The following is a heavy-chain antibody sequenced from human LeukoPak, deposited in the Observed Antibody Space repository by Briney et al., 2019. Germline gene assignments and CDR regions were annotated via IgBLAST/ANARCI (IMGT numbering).Heavy chain of an antibody. CDR2: INPNSGGT. CDR3: ARDLNEWEGVNAFDI. Sequence: ASVKVSCKASGYTFTGYYMHWVRQAPGQGLEWMGWINPNSGGTNYAQKFQGRVTMTRDTSISTAYMELSRLRSDDTAVYYCARDLNEWEGVNAFDIWGQGTMVTVSS. D-gene: IGHD1-26*01. V-gene: IGHV1-2*02. J-gene: IGHJ3*02. CDR1: GYTFTGYY.